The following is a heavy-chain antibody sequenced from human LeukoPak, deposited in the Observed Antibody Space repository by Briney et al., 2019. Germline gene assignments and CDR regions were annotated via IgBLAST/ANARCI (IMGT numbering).Heavy chain of an antibody. J-gene: IGHJ6*03. CDR3: ARVHYYYYMDV. V-gene: IGHV3-21*01. Sequence: PGGSLRLSCAASGFTFSSYSMNWVRQAPGKGLEWVSSISSSSSYIYYAASVKGRFTISRDNAKNSLYPQMNSLRAEDTAVYYCARVHYYYYMDVWGKGTTVTVSS. CDR2: ISSSSSYI. CDR1: GFTFSSYS.